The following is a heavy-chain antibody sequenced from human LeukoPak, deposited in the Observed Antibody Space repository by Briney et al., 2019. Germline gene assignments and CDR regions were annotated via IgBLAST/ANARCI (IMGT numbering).Heavy chain of an antibody. CDR2: IYYSGST. CDR1: GGSISSSSYY. CDR3: ARHEWLRLESDAFDI. Sequence: TSETLSLTCTVSGGSISSSSYYWGWIRQPPGKGLEWIGSIYYSGSTYYNPSLKSRVTISVDTSKNQFSLKLSSVTAADTAVYYCARHEWLRLESDAFDIWGQGTMVTVSS. J-gene: IGHJ3*02. D-gene: IGHD5-12*01. V-gene: IGHV4-39*01.